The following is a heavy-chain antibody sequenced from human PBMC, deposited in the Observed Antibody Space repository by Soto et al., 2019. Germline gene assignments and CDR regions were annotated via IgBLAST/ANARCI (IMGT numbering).Heavy chain of an antibody. J-gene: IGHJ6*02. D-gene: IGHD6-13*01. Sequence: TGGSLRLSCAASGFTFSSYAMHWVRQAPGKGLEWVAVISYDGSNKYYADSVKGRFTISRDNSKNTLYLQMNSLRAEDTAVYYCARPNSSSPYYYYGMDVWGQGTTVTVSS. CDR1: GFTFSSYA. V-gene: IGHV3-30-3*01. CDR3: ARPNSSSPYYYYGMDV. CDR2: ISYDGSNK.